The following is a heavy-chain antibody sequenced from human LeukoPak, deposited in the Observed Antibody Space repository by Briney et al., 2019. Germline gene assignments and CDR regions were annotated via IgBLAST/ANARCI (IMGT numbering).Heavy chain of an antibody. Sequence: PGGSLRLSCAASGFTFSNYWMSWVRQAPGKGLEWVSAISGSGGSTYYADSVKGRFTISRDNSKNTLYLQMNSLRAEDTAVYYCASSTHITMVRGVIISFDYWGQGTLVTVSS. D-gene: IGHD3-10*01. V-gene: IGHV3-23*01. CDR2: ISGSGGST. CDR3: ASSTHITMVRGVIISFDY. J-gene: IGHJ4*02. CDR1: GFTFSNYW.